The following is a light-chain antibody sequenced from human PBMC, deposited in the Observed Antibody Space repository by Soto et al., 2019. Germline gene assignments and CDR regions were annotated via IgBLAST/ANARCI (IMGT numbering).Light chain of an antibody. CDR1: SSDVGAYTY. Sequence: QSALTQPASVSGSPGQSITISCTGTSSDVGAYTYVSWYQQHPGQAPKLMIFEVSDRPSGVSNRFSGSKSDHTASLTISGLQAEDEAAYYCRSYTSSNTLGFGGGTNLTVL. CDR2: EVS. CDR3: RSYTSSNTLG. J-gene: IGLJ2*01. V-gene: IGLV2-14*01.